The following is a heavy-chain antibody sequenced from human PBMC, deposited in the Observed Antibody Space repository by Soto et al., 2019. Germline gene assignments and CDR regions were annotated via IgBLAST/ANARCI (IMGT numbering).Heavy chain of an antibody. CDR2: IYWNDDK. J-gene: IGHJ6*02. D-gene: IGHD2-2*01. CDR1: GFSPSTSGVG. CDR3: AHTLLVVPAGPDYYYYYGMDV. V-gene: IGHV2-5*01. Sequence: SGPTLVNPTQTLTLTCTFSGFSPSTSGVGVGWIRQPPGKALEWLALIYWNDDKRYSPSLKSRLTITKDTSKNQVVLTMTNMDPVDTATYYCAHTLLVVPAGPDYYYYYGMDVWGQGTTVTVSS.